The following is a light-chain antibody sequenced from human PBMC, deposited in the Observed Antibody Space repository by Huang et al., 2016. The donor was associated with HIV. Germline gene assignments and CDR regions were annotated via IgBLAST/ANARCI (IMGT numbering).Light chain of an antibody. CDR3: QQRSTWPPT. J-gene: IGKJ4*01. CDR1: QSVDTY. Sequence: EIVLTQSPVTLSRSPGQRATLSCRASQSVDTYLAWYQQKPCQAPRLLIYDASNRATGIPARFSGSGSGTDFTLTISSLEPDDFVLYFCQQRSTWPPTFGGGTTMEIK. CDR2: DAS. V-gene: IGKV3-11*01.